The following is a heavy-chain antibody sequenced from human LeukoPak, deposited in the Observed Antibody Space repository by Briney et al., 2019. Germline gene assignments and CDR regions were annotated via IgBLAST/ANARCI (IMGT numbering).Heavy chain of an antibody. D-gene: IGHD3-16*02. CDR3: ARTLYYDYVWGSYRAPTLDY. CDR2: ISSSSSTI. Sequence: PGGSLRLSCAASGFTFSSYEMNWVRQAPGKGLEWVSYISSSSSTIYYADSVKGRFTISRDNAKNSLYLQMNSLRAEDTAVYYCARTLYYDYVWGSYRAPTLDYWGQGTLVTVSS. J-gene: IGHJ4*02. V-gene: IGHV3-48*01. CDR1: GFTFSSYE.